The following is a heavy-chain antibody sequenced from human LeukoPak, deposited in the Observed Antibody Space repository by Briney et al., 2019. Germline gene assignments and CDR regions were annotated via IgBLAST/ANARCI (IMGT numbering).Heavy chain of an antibody. J-gene: IGHJ4*02. CDR1: GGSFSGYY. Sequence: SETLSLTCAVYGGSFSGYYWSWIRQPPGKGLEWIGEINHSGSTNYNPSLKSRVTISVDTSKNQFSLKLSSVTAADTAVYYCARGSSSWYRGVGIDYWGQGILVTVSS. CDR3: ARGSSSWYRGVGIDY. D-gene: IGHD6-13*01. V-gene: IGHV4-34*01. CDR2: INHSGST.